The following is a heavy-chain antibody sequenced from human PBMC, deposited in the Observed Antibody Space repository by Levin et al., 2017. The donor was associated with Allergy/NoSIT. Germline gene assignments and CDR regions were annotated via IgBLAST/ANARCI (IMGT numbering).Heavy chain of an antibody. V-gene: IGHV3-48*01. J-gene: IGHJ4*02. CDR1: GFTFSTYS. CDR2: ISGNTDTV. CDR3: ARRDDSADSLDY. Sequence: GGSLRLSCAASGFTFSTYSFHWVRQAPGKGLEWVSYISGNTDTVYYADSVKGRFTISRDNAKDSLFLQMNSLRAEDTAVYYCARRDDSADSLDYWGQGTVVTVSS. D-gene: IGHD4-17*01.